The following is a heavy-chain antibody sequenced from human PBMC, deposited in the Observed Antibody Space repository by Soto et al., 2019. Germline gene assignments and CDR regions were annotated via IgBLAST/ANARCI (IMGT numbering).Heavy chain of an antibody. J-gene: IGHJ5*02. D-gene: IGHD2-15*01. V-gene: IGHV1-69*15. CDR2: IIPIFGTT. CDR3: AKDGGREGYFGNWFDP. CDR1: GGTFSNYA. Sequence: QVQLVQSGAEVKTPGSSVKVSCKASGGTFSNYAITWVRQAPGQGLEWLGRIIPIFGTTDYEQKFQGRVTITADETTTTAYMELSSLRYDDTAVYYCAKDGGREGYFGNWFDPWGQGTLVTVSS.